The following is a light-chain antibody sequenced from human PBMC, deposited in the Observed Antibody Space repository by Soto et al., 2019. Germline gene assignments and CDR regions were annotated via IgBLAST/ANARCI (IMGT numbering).Light chain of an antibody. CDR2: DVT. Sequence: QSALTQPASVSGSPGQSITVSCTGTSSDVGGYNYVSWYQQHPGKAPRLMIYDVTNRPSGVSDRFSGSKSGNTASLTISGLQADDVADYYCSSYRRGSTYVFGTGTKLTVL. CDR1: SSDVGGYNY. J-gene: IGLJ1*01. CDR3: SSYRRGSTYV. V-gene: IGLV2-14*03.